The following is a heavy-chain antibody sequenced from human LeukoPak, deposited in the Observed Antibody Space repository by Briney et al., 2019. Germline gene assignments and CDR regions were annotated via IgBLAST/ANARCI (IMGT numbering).Heavy chain of an antibody. V-gene: IGHV1-46*01. J-gene: IGHJ6*03. CDR3: ARDIIAVAGDYYYYYMDV. Sequence: GASVKVSCKASGYTFTSYYMHWVRQAPGQGLEWMGIINPSGGSTSYAQKFQGRVTMTRDMSTSTVYMELSSLRSEDTAVYYCARDIIAVAGDYYYYYMDVWGKGTTVTVSS. CDR2: INPSGGST. D-gene: IGHD6-19*01. CDR1: GYTFTSYY.